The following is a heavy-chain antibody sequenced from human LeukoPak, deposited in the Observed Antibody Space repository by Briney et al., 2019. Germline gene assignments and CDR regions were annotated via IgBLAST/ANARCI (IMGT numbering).Heavy chain of an antibody. CDR2: INPSGGST. D-gene: IGHD3-9*01. J-gene: IGHJ4*02. CDR1: GYSFTSNY. V-gene: IGHV1-46*01. Sequence: GASVKASCKASGYSFTSNYMHWVRQAPGQGLEWMGIINPSGGSTTYAQKFQGRVTMTRDTSTSTVYTELSSLRSEDTAVYYCAREGYDILTGYPMFDYWGQGTLVTVSS. CDR3: AREGYDILTGYPMFDY.